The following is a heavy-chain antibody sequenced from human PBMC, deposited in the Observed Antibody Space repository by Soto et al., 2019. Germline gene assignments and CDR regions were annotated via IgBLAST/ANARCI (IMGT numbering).Heavy chain of an antibody. CDR1: GYSFGSYW. CDR3: ERQGTDKSFGGDV. CDR2: IDPGDSES. V-gene: IGHV5-10-1*03. J-gene: IGHJ6*04. Sequence: EVKLVQSGAEVKKPGEPLRISCQASGYSFGSYWIRWVRQMPGKGLVWMGMIDPGDSESIYSPSSQGHVTFSVDASISTAYLHWSSRKASDTATYYCERQGTDKSFGGDVWGKWTTVIVSS. D-gene: IGHD2-15*01.